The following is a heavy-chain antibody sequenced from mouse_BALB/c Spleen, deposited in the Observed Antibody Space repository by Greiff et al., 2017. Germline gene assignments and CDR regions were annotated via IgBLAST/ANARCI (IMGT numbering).Heavy chain of an antibody. Sequence: EVQRVESGGGLVKPGGSLKLSCAASGFTFSSYAMSWVRQSPEKRLEWVAEISSGGSYTYYPDTVTGRFTISRDNAKNTLYLEMSSLRSEDTAMYYCAIYYDYDAMDYWGQGTSVTVSS. J-gene: IGHJ4*01. V-gene: IGHV5-9-4*01. D-gene: IGHD2-1*01. CDR2: ISSGGSYT. CDR3: AIYYDYDAMDY. CDR1: GFTFSSYA.